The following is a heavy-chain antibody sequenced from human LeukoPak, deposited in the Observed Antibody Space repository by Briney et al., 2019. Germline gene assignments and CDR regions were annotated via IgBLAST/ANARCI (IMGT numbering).Heavy chain of an antibody. CDR3: ARALDGQLTR. J-gene: IGHJ4*02. V-gene: IGHV1-18*01. D-gene: IGHD1-1*01. CDR1: GGTFSSYA. CDR2: TSAYNGNT. Sequence: ASVKVSCKASGGTFSSYAISWVRQAPGQGLEWMGWTSAYNGNTNYAQKLQGRVTMTTDTSTSTAYMELRSLRSDDTAVYYCARALDGQLTRWGQGTLVTVSS.